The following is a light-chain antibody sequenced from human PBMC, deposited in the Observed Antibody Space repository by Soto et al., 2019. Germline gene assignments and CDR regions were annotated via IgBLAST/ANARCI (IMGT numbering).Light chain of an antibody. V-gene: IGLV2-8*01. CDR3: SSYAGSNTYV. J-gene: IGLJ1*01. CDR1: SSDVDAYNY. Sequence: QSVLTQPPSASGSPGQSVTISCTGTSSDVDAYNYVSWYQQHPGKAPKLMIYEVSKRPSGVPDRFSGSKSGNTASLTVSGLQAEDETDYYCSSYAGSNTYVFGTGTRSPS. CDR2: EVS.